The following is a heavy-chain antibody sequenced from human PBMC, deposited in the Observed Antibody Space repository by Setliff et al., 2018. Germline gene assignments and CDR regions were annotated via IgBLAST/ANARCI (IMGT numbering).Heavy chain of an antibody. J-gene: IGHJ4*02. CDR2: VLYSGTT. V-gene: IGHV4-39*07. CDR3: ARSSQSGWPVSGY. Sequence: SETLSLTCTVSGASISGGVGGSFYWAWIRQSPGKGLEWIGSVLYSGTTFYNPSLKSPVTISVDTSKNQFSLKLTSVTAADTAVYYCARSSQSGWPVSGYWGQGTLVTVSS. D-gene: IGHD6-19*01. CDR1: GASISGGVGGSFY.